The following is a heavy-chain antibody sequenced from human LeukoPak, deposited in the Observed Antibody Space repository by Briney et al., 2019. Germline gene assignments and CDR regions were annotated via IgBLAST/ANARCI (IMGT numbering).Heavy chain of an antibody. Sequence: SETLSLTCTVSGGSISSSSYYWGWIRQPPGKGLEWIGSIYYSGSTYYNPSLKSRVTISVDTSKNQFTLKLSSVTAADTAVYYCAREVSGYSSSWYDYYYYMDVWGKGTTVTVSS. D-gene: IGHD6-13*01. CDR3: AREVSGYSSSWYDYYYYMDV. V-gene: IGHV4-39*06. CDR2: IYYSGST. J-gene: IGHJ6*03. CDR1: GGSISSSSYY.